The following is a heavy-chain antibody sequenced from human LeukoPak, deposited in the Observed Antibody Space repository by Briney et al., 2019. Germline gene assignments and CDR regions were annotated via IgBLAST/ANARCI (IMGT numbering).Heavy chain of an antibody. CDR2: IYYSGST. Sequence: SETLSLTCTVSGGSISSYYWSWVRQPPGKGLEWIGYIYYSGSTTYNPSLKSRVTMSVHTSKNQFSLKLSSVSAADTDVYDCVRGGIVGTTARIPLFDYWGQGTLVTVSS. V-gene: IGHV4-59*01. D-gene: IGHD1-26*01. J-gene: IGHJ4*02. CDR3: VRGGIVGTTARIPLFDY. CDR1: GGSISSYY.